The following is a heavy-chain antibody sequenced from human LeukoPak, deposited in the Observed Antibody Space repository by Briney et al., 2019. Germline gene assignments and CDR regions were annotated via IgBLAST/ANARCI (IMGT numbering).Heavy chain of an antibody. CDR2: IYYSGST. D-gene: IGHD3-22*01. CDR3: ARRDDSSGYHKIFDY. V-gene: IGHV4-38-2*02. Sequence: KPSETLSLTCTVSGYSISSGYYWGWIRQPPGKGLEWIGSIYYSGSTYYNPSLKSRVTISVDTSKNQFYLKLSSLTAADTAVYYCARRDDSSGYHKIFDYWGQGTLVTVSS. CDR1: GYSISSGYY. J-gene: IGHJ4*02.